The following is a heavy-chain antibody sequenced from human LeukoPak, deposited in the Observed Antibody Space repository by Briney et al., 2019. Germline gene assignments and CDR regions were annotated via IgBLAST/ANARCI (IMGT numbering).Heavy chain of an antibody. CDR2: IKQDGSEK. D-gene: IGHD4-17*01. Sequence: GGSLRLSCAASGFTFSSYAMHWVRQAPGKGLEWVANIKQDGSEKYYVDSVKGRFTISRDNAKNSLYLQMNSLRAEDTAVYYCARDSYGQAFDIWGQGTMVTVSS. J-gene: IGHJ3*02. V-gene: IGHV3-7*01. CDR3: ARDSYGQAFDI. CDR1: GFTFSSYA.